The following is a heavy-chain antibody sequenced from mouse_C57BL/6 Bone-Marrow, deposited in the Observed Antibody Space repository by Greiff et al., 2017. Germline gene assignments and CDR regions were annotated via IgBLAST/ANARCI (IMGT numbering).Heavy chain of an antibody. V-gene: IGHV5-6*01. Sequence: EVKVVESGGDLVKPGGSLKLSCAASGFTFSSYGMSWVRQTPDKRLEWVATISSGGSYTYYPDSVKGRFTISRDNAENTLYLQMSSLKSEDTAMSCCACDGYHTLDFDYWGQGTTLTVSS. CDR3: ACDGYHTLDFDY. CDR1: GFTFSSYG. CDR2: ISSGGSYT. D-gene: IGHD2-3*01. J-gene: IGHJ2*01.